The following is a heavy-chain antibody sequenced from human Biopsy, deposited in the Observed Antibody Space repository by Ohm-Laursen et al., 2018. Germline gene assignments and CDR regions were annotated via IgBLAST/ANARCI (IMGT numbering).Heavy chain of an antibody. V-gene: IGHV3-23*01. CDR1: GFTFKNYA. J-gene: IGHJ4*02. Sequence: GSLRLSCAASGFTFKNYAMNWVRQAPGKGLDWVSSIDSSAASTFYADSVKGRFTISRDNSKNTLFLQMNSLRAADTAIYYCASDLNGDPSALDYWGQGTPVTVSS. CDR3: ASDLNGDPSALDY. CDR2: IDSSAAST. D-gene: IGHD4-17*01.